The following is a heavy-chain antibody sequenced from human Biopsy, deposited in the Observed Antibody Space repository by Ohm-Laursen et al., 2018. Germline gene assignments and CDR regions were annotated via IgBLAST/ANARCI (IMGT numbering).Heavy chain of an antibody. Sequence: SDTLSLTCTVSGGSVSSNVHSWAWIRQPPGKGLECIGTVFHSGITFYNPSLKSRVTISIDTSKNQFSLNLSSVTAADTAVYYCARHPTGFWFDPWGQGTLVTVSS. V-gene: IGHV4-39*01. CDR1: GGSVSSNVHS. CDR3: ARHPTGFWFDP. CDR2: VFHSGIT. J-gene: IGHJ5*02.